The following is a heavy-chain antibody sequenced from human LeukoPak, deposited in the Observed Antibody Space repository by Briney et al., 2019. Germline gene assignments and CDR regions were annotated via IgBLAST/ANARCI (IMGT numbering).Heavy chain of an antibody. CDR2: IYYSGST. CDR3: AKVLEGKESFRFYYYYYYMDV. D-gene: IGHD2-8*02. V-gene: IGHV4-39*01. J-gene: IGHJ6*03. Sequence: SETLSLTCTVSGGSISSSSYYWGWIRQPPGKGLEWIGSIYYSGSTYYNPSLKSRVTISVDTSKSQFSLKLSSVTAADTAVYYCAKVLEGKESFRFYYYYYYMDVWGKGTTVTISS. CDR1: GGSISSSSYY.